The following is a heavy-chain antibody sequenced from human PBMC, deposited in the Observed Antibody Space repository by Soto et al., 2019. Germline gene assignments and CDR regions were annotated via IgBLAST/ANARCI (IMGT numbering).Heavy chain of an antibody. Sequence: SETLSLTCTVSGGSISSGGYYWSWIRQHPGKGLEWIGYIYYSGSTYYNPSLKSRVTISVDTSKNQFSLKLSSVTAADTAVYYCARERSEFYYYYYMDVWGKGTTVTVSS. V-gene: IGHV4-31*03. J-gene: IGHJ6*03. D-gene: IGHD2-15*01. CDR3: ARERSEFYYYYYMDV. CDR2: IYYSGST. CDR1: GGSISSGGYY.